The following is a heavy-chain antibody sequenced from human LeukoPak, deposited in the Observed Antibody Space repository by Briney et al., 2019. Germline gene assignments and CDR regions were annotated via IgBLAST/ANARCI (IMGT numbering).Heavy chain of an antibody. J-gene: IGHJ5*02. D-gene: IGHD3-16*01. CDR2: ISWNSGSI. V-gene: IGHV3-9*01. CDR1: GFTFDDYA. CDR3: AIFDFLFGEIDNWFDP. Sequence: GRSLRLSCAASGFTFDDYAMHWVRQAPGKGLEWVSGISWNSGSIGYADSVKGRFTISRDNAKNSLYLQMNSLRAEDTALYYCAIFDFLFGEIDNWFDPWGQGTQVTVSS.